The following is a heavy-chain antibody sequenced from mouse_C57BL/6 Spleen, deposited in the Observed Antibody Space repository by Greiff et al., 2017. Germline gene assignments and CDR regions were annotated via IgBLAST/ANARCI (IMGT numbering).Heavy chain of an antibody. Sequence: QVQLQQSGAELVRPGASVTLSCKASGYTFTDYEMHWVKQTPVHGLEWIGAIDPETGGTAYNQKFKGKAILTANKSSSTAYMVRRSLTSEDSAVYYCTGSRYCFDYWGQGTTLTVSS. CDR1: GYTFTDYE. J-gene: IGHJ2*01. CDR3: TGSRYCFDY. V-gene: IGHV1-15*01. CDR2: IDPETGGT.